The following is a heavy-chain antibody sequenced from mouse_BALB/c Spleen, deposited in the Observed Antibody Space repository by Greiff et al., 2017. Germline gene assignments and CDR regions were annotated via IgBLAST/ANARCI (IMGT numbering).Heavy chain of an antibody. CDR3: VRSHITTALYAMDY. D-gene: IGHD1-2*01. CDR2: IRSKSNNYAT. V-gene: IGHV10-1*02. Sequence: EVQLVESGGGLVQPKGSLKLSCAASGFTFNTYAMNWVRQAPGKGLEWVARIRSKSNNYATYYADSVKDRFTISRDDSQSMLYLQMNNLKTEDTAMYYCVRSHITTALYAMDYWGQGTSVTVSS. CDR1: GFTFNTYA. J-gene: IGHJ4*01.